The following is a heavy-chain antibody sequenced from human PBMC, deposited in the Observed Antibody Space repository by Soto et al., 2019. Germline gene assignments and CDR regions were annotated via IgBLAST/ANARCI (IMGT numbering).Heavy chain of an antibody. CDR1: GGTFSSYT. CDR3: ARDLRPYGDHRDAFDI. V-gene: IGHV1-69*04. Sequence: ASVKVSCKASGGTFSSYTISWVRQAPGQGLEWMGRIIPILGIANYAQKFQGRVTITADKSTSTAYMELSSLRSEDTAVYYCARDLRPYGDHRDAFDIWGQGTMVTVSS. J-gene: IGHJ3*02. D-gene: IGHD4-17*01. CDR2: IIPILGIA.